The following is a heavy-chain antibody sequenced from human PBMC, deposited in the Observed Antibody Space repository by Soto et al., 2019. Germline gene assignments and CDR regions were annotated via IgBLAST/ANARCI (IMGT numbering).Heavy chain of an antibody. Sequence: LRLSCAGSGFTFSNYAMSWVRQAPGKGLEWVSAISSAVNTYYADSVKGRFTISRDNSKNTLSLQMDSLRAEDTAVYYCAKQVRDGTSSPYYFDYWGQGTLVTVSS. CDR2: ISSAVNT. J-gene: IGHJ4*02. D-gene: IGHD6-6*01. CDR1: GFTFSNYA. CDR3: AKQVRDGTSSPYYFDY. V-gene: IGHV3-23*01.